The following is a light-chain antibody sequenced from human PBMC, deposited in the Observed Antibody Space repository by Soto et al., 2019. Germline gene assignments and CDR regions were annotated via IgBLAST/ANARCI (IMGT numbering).Light chain of an antibody. V-gene: IGKV1-9*01. J-gene: IGKJ4*01. CDR3: QQLDSYPPT. CDR1: QDISSY. CDR2: GAS. Sequence: IQLTQYPSSLSASVRDRVTITCRASQDISSYLAWYQQKPGKAPKLLIYGASTLQSGVPSRFSGSGSGTDFALTISSLQPEDFATYYCQQLDSYPPTFGGGTRVDIK.